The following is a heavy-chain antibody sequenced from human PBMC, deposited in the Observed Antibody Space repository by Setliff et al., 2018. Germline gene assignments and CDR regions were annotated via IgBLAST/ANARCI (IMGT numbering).Heavy chain of an antibody. J-gene: IGHJ3*02. CDR2: INHYGST. D-gene: IGHD3-10*01. CDR3: ARRWNFGPYGSGIHDGFDM. V-gene: IGHV4-34*01. Sequence: PSETLSLTCAVYDGSFSDYYWSWIRQPPGKGLEWIGEINHYGSTKYKPSLRGRVTISLDTAENQFSLKLTSVTAADTAVYYCARRWNFGPYGSGIHDGFDMWGQGTMVTVSS. CDR1: DGSFSDYY.